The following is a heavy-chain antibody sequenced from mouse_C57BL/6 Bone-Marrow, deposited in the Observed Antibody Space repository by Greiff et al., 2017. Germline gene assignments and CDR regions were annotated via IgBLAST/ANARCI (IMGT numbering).Heavy chain of an antibody. CDR1: GYTFPSYW. CDR2: IHPNSGST. CDR3: TSPCGRSWCAY. Sequence: QVQLQPPGAELVKPGASVKLSCKASGYTFPSYWMHWVKPRPGHGLEWIGMIHPNSGSTNYNEKFKSKATLTVDKSSSTAYMQLSSLTSEDSAVYYCTSPCGRSWCAYWGQGTLVTVSA. V-gene: IGHV1-64*01. J-gene: IGHJ3*01.